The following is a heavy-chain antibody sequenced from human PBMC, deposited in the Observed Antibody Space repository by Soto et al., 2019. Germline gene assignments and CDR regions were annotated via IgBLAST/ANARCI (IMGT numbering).Heavy chain of an antibody. D-gene: IGHD3-16*02. CDR1: GGSISSYY. Sequence: SETLSLTCTVSGGSISSYYWSWIRQPPGKGLEWIGYIYYSGSTNYNPSLKSRVTISVDTSKNQFSLKLSSVTAADTAVYYCARAKGYDYVWRSYRQPNWFDPWGQGTLVTVSS. CDR2: IYYSGST. V-gene: IGHV4-59*01. CDR3: ARAKGYDYVWRSYRQPNWFDP. J-gene: IGHJ5*02.